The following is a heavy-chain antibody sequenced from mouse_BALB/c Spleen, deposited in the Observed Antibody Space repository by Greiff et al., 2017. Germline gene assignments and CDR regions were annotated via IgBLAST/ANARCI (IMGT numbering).Heavy chain of an antibody. V-gene: IGHV1-5*01. CDR3: TRWVGYDYSYYAMDY. CDR1: GYSFTSYW. CDR2: IYPGNSDT. Sequence: EVQLQQSGTVLARPGASVKMSCKASGYSFTSYWMHWVKQRPGQGLEWIGAIYPGNSDTSYNQKFKGKAKLTAVTSASTAYMELSSLTNEDSAVYYCTRWVGYDYSYYAMDYWGQGTSVTVSS. D-gene: IGHD2-4*01. J-gene: IGHJ4*01.